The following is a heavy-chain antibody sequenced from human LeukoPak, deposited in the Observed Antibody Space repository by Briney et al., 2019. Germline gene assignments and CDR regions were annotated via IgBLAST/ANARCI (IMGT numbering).Heavy chain of an antibody. CDR3: ARDTPQDIVLMVYARPQGFDP. CDR1: GDSVSANRAA. V-gene: IGHV6-1*01. CDR2: TYYRSKWYN. Sequence: SQTLSLTCAISGDSVSANRAAWNWIRQSPSRGLEWLGRTYYRSKWYNNYAVSVKSRITINPDTSKNQFSLQLNSVTPEDTAVYYCARDTPQDIVLMVYARPQGFDPWGQGTLVTVSS. D-gene: IGHD2-8*01. J-gene: IGHJ5*02.